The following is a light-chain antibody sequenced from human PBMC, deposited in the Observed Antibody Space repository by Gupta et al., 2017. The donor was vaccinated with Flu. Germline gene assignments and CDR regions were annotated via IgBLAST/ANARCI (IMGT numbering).Light chain of an antibody. V-gene: IGLV2-14*01. Sequence: QSDLTQRASVAESPRHSNTISCTGTSSDIGDDNNVSWYQHPAGKAPTLLIYEVSNRPSGSSNRFSGSKSGNTASLTISGLRAEDEADYYCSSYRNNSALYVFGSGTKVTVL. CDR2: EVS. CDR3: SSYRNNSALYV. J-gene: IGLJ1*01. CDR1: SSDIGDDNN.